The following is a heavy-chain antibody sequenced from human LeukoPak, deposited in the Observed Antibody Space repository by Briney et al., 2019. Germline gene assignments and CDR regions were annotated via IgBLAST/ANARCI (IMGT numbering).Heavy chain of an antibody. V-gene: IGHV3-11*01. D-gene: IGHD4-23*01. Sequence: GGSLRLSCAASGFSFSDSYMSWIRQAPGKGLEWLSYISSSGHTIYYADSVKGRFTISRDNAKNSLYLQMSSLRAEDTAVYFCARDYGGNSEYYFDYWGQGTLVTVSP. CDR2: ISSSGHTI. CDR1: GFSFSDSY. CDR3: ARDYGGNSEYYFDY. J-gene: IGHJ4*02.